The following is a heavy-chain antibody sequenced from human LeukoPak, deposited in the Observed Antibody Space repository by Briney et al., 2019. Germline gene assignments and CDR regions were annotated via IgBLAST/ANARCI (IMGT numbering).Heavy chain of an antibody. CDR1: AFTLSSYS. CDR3: APGASIAAAGTKGHYFDY. V-gene: IGHV3-21*01. Sequence: PGGSLRLSCAASAFTLSSYSMNWVRQAPGNGLEWVSSISSSSSYIYYADSVKGRFTISRDNAKNSLYLQMNSLRAEDTAVYYCAPGASIAAAGTKGHYFDYWGQGTLVTVSS. D-gene: IGHD6-13*01. J-gene: IGHJ4*02. CDR2: ISSSSSYI.